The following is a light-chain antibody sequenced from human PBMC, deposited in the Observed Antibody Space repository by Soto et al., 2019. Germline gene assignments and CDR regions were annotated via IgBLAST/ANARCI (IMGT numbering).Light chain of an antibody. Sequence: QSVLTQPPSASGTPGQRVTLSFSGSSSNIGINTVNWYQQLPGTAPKLLIYSNNQPPSGVPDRFSGSKSGTSASLAISGLQSEDEADYYCAAWDDSLNGAVFGGGTQLTVL. V-gene: IGLV1-44*01. CDR3: AAWDDSLNGAV. J-gene: IGLJ7*01. CDR2: SNN. CDR1: SSNIGINT.